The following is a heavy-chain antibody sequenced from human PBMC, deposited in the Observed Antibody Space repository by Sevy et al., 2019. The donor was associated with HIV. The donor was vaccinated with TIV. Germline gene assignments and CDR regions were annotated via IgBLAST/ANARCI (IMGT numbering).Heavy chain of an antibody. V-gene: IGHV3-11*01. D-gene: IGHD3-22*01. CDR2: ISRSGSTI. Sequence: GGSLRLSCAASGFTFSDYYMCWIRQAPGTGLEWVSYISRSGSTINYADSVKGRFTISRDNAKNSLYLQINSLRAEDTAVYYCARENTMIEEPGWFDPWGQGTLVTVSS. CDR3: ARENTMIEEPGWFDP. J-gene: IGHJ5*02. CDR1: GFTFSDYY.